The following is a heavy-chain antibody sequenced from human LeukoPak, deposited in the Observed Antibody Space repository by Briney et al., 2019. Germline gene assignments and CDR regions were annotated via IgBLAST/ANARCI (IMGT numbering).Heavy chain of an antibody. CDR1: GFTFSSYS. Sequence: PGGSLRLSCAASGFTFSSYSMNWVRQAPGKGLEWVSSISTSSSYIYYADSVKGRFTISRDNAKNSLYLQMNSLRAEDTAVYYCAREKVDGSGWYVDIDYWGQGTLVTVSS. D-gene: IGHD6-19*01. CDR3: AREKVDGSGWYVDIDY. V-gene: IGHV3-21*01. CDR2: ISTSSSYI. J-gene: IGHJ4*02.